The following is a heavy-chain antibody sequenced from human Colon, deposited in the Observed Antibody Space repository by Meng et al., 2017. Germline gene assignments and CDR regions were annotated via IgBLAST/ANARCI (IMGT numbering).Heavy chain of an antibody. J-gene: IGHJ4*02. D-gene: IGHD1-26*01. CDR2: INPNSGET. CDR3: ARGIWEGFDY. CDR1: GYTFTALD. Sequence: VQLLQSGAVVKKPGASASVSCKASGYTFTALDINWVRQATGQGLEWMGWINPNSGETGYAQKFQGRFTMTRDTSISTFYMELSSLTSDDTAVYYCARGIWEGFDYWGQGALVTVSS. V-gene: IGHV1-8*01.